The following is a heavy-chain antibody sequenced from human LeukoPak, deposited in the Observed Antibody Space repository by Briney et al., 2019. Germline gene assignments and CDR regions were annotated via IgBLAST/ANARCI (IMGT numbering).Heavy chain of an antibody. CDR1: GGSISSYY. V-gene: IGHV4-59*01. CDR3: ARNSRGSAKDYYYYYMDV. CDR2: IYYSGST. D-gene: IGHD3-10*01. Sequence: SETLSLNCTVSGGSISSYYWSWIRQPPGKGLEWIGYIYYSGSTNYNPSLKSRVTISVDTSKNQFSLKLSSVTAADTAVYYCARNSRGSAKDYYYYYMDVWGKGTTVTISS. J-gene: IGHJ6*03.